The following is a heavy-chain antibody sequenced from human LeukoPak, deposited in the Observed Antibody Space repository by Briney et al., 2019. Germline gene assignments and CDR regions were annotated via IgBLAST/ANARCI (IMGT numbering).Heavy chain of an antibody. D-gene: IGHD3-10*01. V-gene: IGHV3-21*01. CDR1: GFTFTTYS. CDR2: ISSTSDYI. Sequence: GGTLRLSCAASGFTFTTYSMNWVRQAPGKGLEWVSSISSTSDYIYYADSLKGRFTISRDNAKNSLYLQMNSLRAEDTAVYYCAREEEDYYDSGTYYFDFWGQGTLVTVSS. CDR3: AREEEDYYDSGTYYFDF. J-gene: IGHJ4*02.